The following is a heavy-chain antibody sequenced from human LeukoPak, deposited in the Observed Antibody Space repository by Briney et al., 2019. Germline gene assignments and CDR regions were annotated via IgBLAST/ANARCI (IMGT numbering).Heavy chain of an antibody. Sequence: PGGALRLSCVASGFTFSNHAMTWVRQAPGKGGEWVSAITGSGPTTFYAGSLKGRFTISTDNSNNLLALQMTSLRVEDTAVYYCAKAPDSVWGRDRNNYFYSWGQGVLVSVS. V-gene: IGHV3-23*01. D-gene: IGHD3-16*02. CDR3: AKAPDSVWGRDRNNYFYS. CDR2: ITGSGPTT. CDR1: GFTFSNHA. J-gene: IGHJ5*01.